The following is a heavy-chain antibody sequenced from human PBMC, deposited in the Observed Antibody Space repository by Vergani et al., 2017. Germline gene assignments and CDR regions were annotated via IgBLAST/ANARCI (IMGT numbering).Heavy chain of an antibody. D-gene: IGHD6-19*01. Sequence: QVQLQESGPGLVKPSETLSLTCTVSGGSISSYYWSWIRQPPGKGLEWIGYIYYSGSTNYNPSLKSRVTISVDTSKNQFSLKLSSVTAADTAVYYCARLAVAGDWYFDLWGRGTLVTVSS. V-gene: IGHV4-59*08. CDR2: IYYSGST. J-gene: IGHJ2*01. CDR1: GGSISSYY. CDR3: ARLAVAGDWYFDL.